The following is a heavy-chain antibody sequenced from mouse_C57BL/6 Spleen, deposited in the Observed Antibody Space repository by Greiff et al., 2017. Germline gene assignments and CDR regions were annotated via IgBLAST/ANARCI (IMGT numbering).Heavy chain of an antibody. V-gene: IGHV5-15*01. CDR1: GFTFSDYG. CDR3: ARQYYYGSSYGYFDV. CDR2: ISNLAYSI. D-gene: IGHD1-1*01. Sequence: DVKLVESGGGLVKPGGSLKLSCAASGFTFSDYGMAWVRQAPRKGPEWVAFISNLAYSIYYADTVTGRFTISRENAKNTLYLEMSSLRSEDTAMYYCARQYYYGSSYGYFDVWGTGTTVTVSS. J-gene: IGHJ1*03.